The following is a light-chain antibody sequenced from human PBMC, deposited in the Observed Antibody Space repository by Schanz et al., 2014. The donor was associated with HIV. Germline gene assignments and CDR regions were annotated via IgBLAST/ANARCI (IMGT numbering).Light chain of an antibody. CDR2: DVT. CDR3: CSYAGDYSFYV. V-gene: IGLV2-11*01. CDR1: NSDIGAYNY. Sequence: QSTLTQPRSVSGSPGQSVTISCTGSNSDIGAYNYVSWYQHHPTKAPKLLLYDVTKRPSGVPDRFSGSTSGITASLTISGLQAEDEADYYCCSYAGDYSFYVFGTGTQLTVL. J-gene: IGLJ1*01.